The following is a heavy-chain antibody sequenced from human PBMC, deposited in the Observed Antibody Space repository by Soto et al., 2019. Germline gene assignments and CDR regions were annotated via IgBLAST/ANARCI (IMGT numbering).Heavy chain of an antibody. J-gene: IGHJ4*02. CDR2: INSRSNYV. Sequence: EVQVVESGGGLVKPGGSLRLSCVFSGFTFSTYTMNWVRQALGKGLEWVSSINSRSNYVYYADSVKGRFIISRDNAKNSLYLQMNRLRAEDAAIYYCAREDGVVGSSSAFDHWGLGTLVTVSS. CDR3: AREDGVVGSSSAFDH. V-gene: IGHV3-21*01. D-gene: IGHD4-17*01. CDR1: GFTFSTYT.